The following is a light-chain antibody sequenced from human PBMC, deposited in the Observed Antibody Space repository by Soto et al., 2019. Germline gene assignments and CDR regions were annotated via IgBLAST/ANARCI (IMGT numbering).Light chain of an antibody. CDR1: QSVSSNF. CDR2: GAS. J-gene: IGKJ3*01. CDR3: QQYGDSLFT. V-gene: IGKV3-20*01. Sequence: EIVLTQSPGTLSLSPGERATLSCRASQSVSSNFLAWYQHKPGQAPRLLIYGASSRATGIQDRFSGSGSGTDFTLTISRLEPEDFAVFYCQQYGDSLFTFGPGTKVDIK.